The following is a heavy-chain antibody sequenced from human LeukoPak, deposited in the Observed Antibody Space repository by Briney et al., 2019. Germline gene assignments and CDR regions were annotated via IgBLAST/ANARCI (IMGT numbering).Heavy chain of an antibody. J-gene: IGHJ3*02. CDR1: GFTFSDYY. CDR3: ARAKRNGFDI. V-gene: IGHV3-11*04. CDR2: ISSSGSTI. Sequence: GGSLRLSCAASGFTFSDYYMSWIRQAPGKGLEWVSYISSSGSTIFYADSLKGRFTISRDNAMNSVYLQMNSLRAEDTAVYYCARAKRNGFDIWGQGTMVTVSS.